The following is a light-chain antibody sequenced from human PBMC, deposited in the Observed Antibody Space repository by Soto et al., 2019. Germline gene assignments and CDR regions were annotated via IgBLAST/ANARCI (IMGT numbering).Light chain of an antibody. J-gene: IGKJ5*01. CDR2: DAF. CDR3: QQYGDSPRT. V-gene: IGKV3-20*01. CDR1: RSLDSGQ. Sequence: EIVLTQSPGTLSLSPGESATLSCRASRSLDSGQLAWYQQKVGRAPRLLIHDAFMRATGIPDRFSGSGSGTDFTLTIARLEPEDFAVDYCQQYGDSPRTFGQGTRLEIK.